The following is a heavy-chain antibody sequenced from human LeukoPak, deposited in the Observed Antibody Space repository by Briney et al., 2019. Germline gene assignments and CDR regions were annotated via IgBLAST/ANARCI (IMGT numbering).Heavy chain of an antibody. V-gene: IGHV3-30*18. CDR1: GFTISSHG. J-gene: IGHJ5*02. Sequence: GGSLRLSCAVSGFTISSHGMHWVRQAPGKGPEWVAMIAYHGNTEYYGDSVKGRFTISRDNSKNTLYLQMDSLRAEDTAVYHCAKDWGSGGWYNYFDPWGQGTLVTVSS. CDR3: AKDWGSGGWYNYFDP. CDR2: IAYHGNTE. D-gene: IGHD6-19*01.